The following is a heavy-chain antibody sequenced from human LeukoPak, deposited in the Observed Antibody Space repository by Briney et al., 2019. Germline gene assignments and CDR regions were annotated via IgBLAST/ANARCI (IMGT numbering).Heavy chain of an antibody. J-gene: IGHJ5*02. CDR3: ARARDPYYYDSSGYSNWFDP. V-gene: IGHV3-30-3*01. Sequence: PGGSLRLSCAASGFTFSSYAMHWVRQAPGKGLEWVAVISYDGSNKYYADSVKGRFTISRDNSKNTLYLQMNSLRAEDTAVYYCARARDPYYYDSSGYSNWFDPWGQGTLVTVSS. CDR1: GFTFSSYA. D-gene: IGHD3-22*01. CDR2: ISYDGSNK.